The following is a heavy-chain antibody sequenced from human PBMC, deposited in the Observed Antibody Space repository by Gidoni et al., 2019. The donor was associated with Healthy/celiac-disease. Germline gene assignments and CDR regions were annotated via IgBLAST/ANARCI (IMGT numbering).Heavy chain of an antibody. CDR1: GFTFSSYW. J-gene: IGHJ3*02. V-gene: IGHV3-7*03. CDR3: AREGQWLVISLPDAFDI. CDR2: IKQDGSEK. D-gene: IGHD6-19*01. Sequence: EVQLVESGGGLVQPGGSLRLSCAASGFTFSSYWMSWVRQAPGKGLEWVANIKQDGSEKYYVDSVKGRFTISRDNAKNSLYLQMNSLRAEDTAVYYCAREGQWLVISLPDAFDIWGQGTMVTVSS.